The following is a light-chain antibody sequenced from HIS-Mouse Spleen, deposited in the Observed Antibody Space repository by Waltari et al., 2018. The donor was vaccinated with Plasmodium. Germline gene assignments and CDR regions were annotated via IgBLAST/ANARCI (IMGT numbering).Light chain of an antibody. CDR2: EVS. V-gene: IGLV2-8*01. J-gene: IGLJ2*01. CDR3: SSYAGSNNLV. Sequence: QSALTQPPSAFGSPGQSVTISCTGTSSDVGGYNYVSWYQQHPGKAPKLVIYEVSKLPSGVPDRCAGSKSGNTASRTVAGLQAEDEADYYCSSYAGSNNLVFGGGTKLTVL. CDR1: SSDVGGYNY.